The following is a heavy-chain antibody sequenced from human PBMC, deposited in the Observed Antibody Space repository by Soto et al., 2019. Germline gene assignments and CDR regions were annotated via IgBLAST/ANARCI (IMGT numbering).Heavy chain of an antibody. Sequence: ETLSLTCAVYGGSFSGYYWSWIRQPPGKGLEWIGEINHSGSTNYNPSLKSRVTISVDTSKNQFSLKLSSVTAADTAVYYCASLGITGTTVYYYGMDVWGQGTTVTVSS. D-gene: IGHD1-7*01. CDR2: INHSGST. J-gene: IGHJ6*02. CDR1: GGSFSGYY. V-gene: IGHV4-34*01. CDR3: ASLGITGTTVYYYGMDV.